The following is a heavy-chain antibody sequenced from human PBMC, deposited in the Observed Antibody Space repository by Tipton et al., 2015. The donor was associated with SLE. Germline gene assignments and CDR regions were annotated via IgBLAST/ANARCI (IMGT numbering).Heavy chain of an antibody. Sequence: SLRLSCAASGFTFSSYSMSWVRQAPGKGLEWVSAISGSGGTTYYADSVKGRFTISRDNSKNSLYLQMNSLRADDTAVYYCARDSFKGAYSDYWGQGTLITVSS. D-gene: IGHD3-16*01. CDR3: ARDSFKGAYSDY. V-gene: IGHV3-23*01. CDR1: GFTFSSYS. J-gene: IGHJ4*02. CDR2: ISGSGGTT.